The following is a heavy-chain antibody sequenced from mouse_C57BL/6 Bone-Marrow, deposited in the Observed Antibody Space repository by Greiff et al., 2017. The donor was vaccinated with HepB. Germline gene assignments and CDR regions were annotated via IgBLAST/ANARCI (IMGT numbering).Heavy chain of an antibody. V-gene: IGHV5-4*03. Sequence: EVKLQESGGGLVKPGGSLKLSCAASGFTFSSYAMSWVRQTPEKRLEWVATISDGGSYTYYPDNVKGRFTISRDNAKNNLYLQMSHLKSEDTAMYYCARGGTTVDWYFDVWGTGTTVTVSS. D-gene: IGHD1-1*01. CDR1: GFTFSSYA. CDR2: ISDGGSYT. CDR3: ARGGTTVDWYFDV. J-gene: IGHJ1*03.